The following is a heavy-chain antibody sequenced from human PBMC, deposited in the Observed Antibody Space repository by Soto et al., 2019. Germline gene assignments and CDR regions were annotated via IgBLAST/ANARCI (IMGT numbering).Heavy chain of an antibody. Sequence: QVQLVQSGDEVKKPGSSVKVSRKTSGFTFPNYAISWVRQAPGQGLEWMGGSIPSFGTARYAQKFQGRVTITADASTSTAYMELSSLASADTAVYYCAREAMYYFDYWGQGTLVAVSS. CDR1: GFTFPNYA. CDR3: AREAMYYFDY. CDR2: SIPSFGTA. J-gene: IGHJ4*02. V-gene: IGHV1-69*01.